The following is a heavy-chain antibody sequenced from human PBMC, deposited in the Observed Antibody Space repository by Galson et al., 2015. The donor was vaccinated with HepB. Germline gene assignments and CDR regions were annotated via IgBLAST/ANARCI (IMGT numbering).Heavy chain of an antibody. Sequence: SVKVSCKASGYTFIGYYLHWVRQAPGQGLEWMGRIDPKTGGTKYEQKFRGRVIITRDSSISTAYMELSSLTFDDTAFYYCVRDAQVSADYWGQGTLVTVSS. CDR2: IDPKTGGT. CDR3: VRDAQVSADY. D-gene: IGHD2-8*01. V-gene: IGHV1-2*06. CDR1: GYTFIGYY. J-gene: IGHJ4*02.